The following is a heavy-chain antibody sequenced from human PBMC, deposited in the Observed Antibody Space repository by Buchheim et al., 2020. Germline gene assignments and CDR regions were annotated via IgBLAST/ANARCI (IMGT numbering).Heavy chain of an antibody. V-gene: IGHV1-2*02. CDR1: GYTFTDYY. CDR3: ATDDGSSWYCDF. Sequence: QVQLVQSGAEVKKPGASVKVSCKAAGYTFTDYYMHWVRQAPGQGLEWMGWINPNSGGTNYAQKFQDRVTMTRDTSISQAYMDLSSLSSDDTAVYYFATDDGSSWYCDFWGQGTL. J-gene: IGHJ4*02. D-gene: IGHD6-13*01. CDR2: INPNSGGT.